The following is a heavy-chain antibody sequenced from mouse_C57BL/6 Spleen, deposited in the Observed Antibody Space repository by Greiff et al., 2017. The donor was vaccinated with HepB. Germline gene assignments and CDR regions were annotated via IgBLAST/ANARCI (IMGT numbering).Heavy chain of an antibody. CDR1: GFTFSDYG. CDR3: ARPEIYYDYFDY. D-gene: IGHD2-1*01. CDR2: ISSGSSTI. Sequence: EVQLVESGGGLVKPGGSLKLSCAASGFTFSDYGMHWVRQAPEKGLEWVAYISSGSSTIYYADTVKGRFTISRDNAKNTLFLQMTSLRSEDTAMYYCARPEIYYDYFDYWGQGTTLTVSS. J-gene: IGHJ2*01. V-gene: IGHV5-17*01.